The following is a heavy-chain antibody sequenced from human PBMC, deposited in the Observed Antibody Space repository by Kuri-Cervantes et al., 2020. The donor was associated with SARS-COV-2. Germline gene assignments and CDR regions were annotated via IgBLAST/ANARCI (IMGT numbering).Heavy chain of an antibody. CDR2: IGSSSSII. CDR1: GFTFSDYS. CDR3: ARERYYSGHYGMDV. D-gene: IGHD3-10*01. Sequence: GESLKISCAASGFTFSDYSMNWVRQAPVKGLEWVSYIGSSSSIIYYADSMKGRFTISRDNAKNSLSLQMNSLRAEDTAVYYCARERYYSGHYGMDVWGQGTTVTVSS. J-gene: IGHJ6*02. V-gene: IGHV3-48*01.